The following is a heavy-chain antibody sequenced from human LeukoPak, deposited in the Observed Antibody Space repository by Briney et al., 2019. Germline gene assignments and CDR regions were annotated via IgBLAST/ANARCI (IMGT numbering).Heavy chain of an antibody. D-gene: IGHD3-16*01. V-gene: IGHV4-39*07. CDR1: GGSISSISYY. CDR3: ASSSPIMSYYYYMDV. J-gene: IGHJ6*03. Sequence: SETLSLTCTVSGGSISSISYYWGWIRQPPGKGLEWIGSIYYSGSTYYNPSLKSRVTISIDTSKNQFSLKLSSVTAADTAVYYCASSSPIMSYYYYMDVWGKGTTVTVSS. CDR2: IYYSGST.